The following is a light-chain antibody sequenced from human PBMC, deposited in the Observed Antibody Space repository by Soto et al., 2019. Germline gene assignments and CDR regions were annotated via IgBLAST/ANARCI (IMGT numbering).Light chain of an antibody. Sequence: EILLTQSPATLSVSPGETATLSCRASQNVLSDLARYQQKPGQAPRLLVYGATTRATDAPAKFRGSGSGTEFSLTISRLQSEDFATYYCQQYRSWPRTFGQGTKVEI. CDR1: QNVLSD. J-gene: IGKJ1*01. CDR3: QQYRSWPRT. CDR2: GAT. V-gene: IGKV3-15*01.